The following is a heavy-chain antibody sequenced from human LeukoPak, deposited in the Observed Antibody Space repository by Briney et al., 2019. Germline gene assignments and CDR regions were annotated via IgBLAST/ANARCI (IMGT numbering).Heavy chain of an antibody. J-gene: IGHJ4*02. CDR2: IYYSGST. V-gene: IGHV4-31*03. D-gene: IGHD3-10*01. Sequence: PSQTLSLTCTVSGVSINNDDYYWTWVREHPGKGLEWIGHIYYSGSTYYNPSLKSRITMSVDTSKTQFSLKLNSVTDADTAVYYCASGLAVVRGVGYWGQGTLVTVSS. CDR3: ASGLAVVRGVGY. CDR1: GVSINNDDYY.